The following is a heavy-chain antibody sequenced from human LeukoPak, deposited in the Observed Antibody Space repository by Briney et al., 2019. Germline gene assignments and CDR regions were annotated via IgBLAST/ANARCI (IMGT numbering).Heavy chain of an antibody. V-gene: IGHV4-59*01. J-gene: IGHJ6*02. CDR1: GGSISSYY. CDR2: IYYSGST. CDR3: ARAVTTLVFNYGMDV. D-gene: IGHD4-23*01. Sequence: PSETLSLTCTVSGGSISSYYWSWIRQPPGKGLEWVGYIYYSGSTNYNPSLKSRVTISVDTSKNQFSLKLSSVTAADTAVYYCARAVTTLVFNYGMDVWGQGTTVTVSS.